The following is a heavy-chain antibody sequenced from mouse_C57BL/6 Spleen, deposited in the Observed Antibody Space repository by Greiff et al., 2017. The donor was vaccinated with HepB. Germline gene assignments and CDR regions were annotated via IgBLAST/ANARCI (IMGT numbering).Heavy chain of an antibody. V-gene: IGHV1-69*01. Sequence: QVQLQQPGAELVMPGASVKLSCKASGYTFTSYWMHWVKQRPGQGLEWIGEIDPSDSYTNYNQKFKGKSTLTVDKSSSTAYMQLSSLTSEDSAVYYCARSSLYYGSSYRYFDVWGTGTTVTVSS. CDR3: ARSSLYYGSSYRYFDV. CDR2: IDPSDSYT. J-gene: IGHJ1*03. CDR1: GYTFTSYW. D-gene: IGHD1-1*01.